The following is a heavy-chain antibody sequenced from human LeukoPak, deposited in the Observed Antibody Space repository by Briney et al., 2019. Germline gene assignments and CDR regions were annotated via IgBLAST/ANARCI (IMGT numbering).Heavy chain of an antibody. V-gene: IGHV3-74*01. CDR3: ARDLSYSLEY. Sequence: GGSLRLSCTASGFTFGSYAMSWVRQAPGKGLVWVSRIKGDGSSTTYADSVKGRFTISRDNAKDTLYLQMNSLRAEDTAVYYCARDLSYSLEYWGQGTLVTVSS. CDR1: GFTFGSYA. CDR2: IKGDGSST. D-gene: IGHD3-10*01. J-gene: IGHJ4*02.